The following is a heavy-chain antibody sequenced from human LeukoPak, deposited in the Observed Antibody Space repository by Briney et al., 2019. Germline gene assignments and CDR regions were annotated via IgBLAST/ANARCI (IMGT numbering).Heavy chain of an antibody. D-gene: IGHD1-1*01. CDR3: ARGNWNDEPAFDY. J-gene: IGHJ4*02. CDR2: IYTSGST. CDR1: GGSISSSSYY. V-gene: IGHV4-61*05. Sequence: PSETLSLTCTVSGGSISSSSYYWGWIRQPPGKGLEWIGRIYTSGSTNYNPSLKSRVTMSVDTSKNQFSLKLSSVTAADTAVYYCARGNWNDEPAFDYWGQGTLVTVSS.